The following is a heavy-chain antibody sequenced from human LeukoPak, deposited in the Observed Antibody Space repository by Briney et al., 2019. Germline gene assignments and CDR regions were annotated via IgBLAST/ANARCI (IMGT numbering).Heavy chain of an antibody. Sequence: SETLSLTCTVSGGSISSYYWSWIRQPAGKGLEWIGRIYTGGSTNYNPSLKSRVTMSVDTSKNQFSLKLSSVTGADTAVYYCARGEYSSGWYVLLDYWGQGTLVTVSS. V-gene: IGHV4-4*07. CDR2: IYTGGST. CDR3: ARGEYSSGWYVLLDY. CDR1: GGSISSYY. D-gene: IGHD6-19*01. J-gene: IGHJ4*02.